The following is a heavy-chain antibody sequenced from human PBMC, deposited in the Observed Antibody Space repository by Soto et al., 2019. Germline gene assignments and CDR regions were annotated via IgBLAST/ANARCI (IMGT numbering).Heavy chain of an antibody. D-gene: IGHD2-21*02. V-gene: IGHV3-74*01. Sequence: EVPLVESEGGLVQPGGSLRLSCAASGFTFSYYWMHWVRQAPGQGLVWVSRIHSDGRSTTYADSVKGRFTISRDNAKNTLYLQMNSLRAEDTAVYYCARGDRGAFDLWGQGTMVTVSS. CDR2: IHSDGRST. CDR3: ARGDRGAFDL. J-gene: IGHJ3*01. CDR1: GFTFSYYW.